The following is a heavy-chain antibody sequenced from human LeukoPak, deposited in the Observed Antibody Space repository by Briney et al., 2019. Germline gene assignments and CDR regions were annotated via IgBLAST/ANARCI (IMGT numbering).Heavy chain of an antibody. CDR3: ARATPDRYFDPTAHAFDI. Sequence: GASVKVSCKASGYTFTSYDINWVRQATGQGLEWMGWMNPNSGNTDYAQKFQGRVTMTRNTSISTAYMELSSLRSEDTAVYYCARATPDRYFDPTAHAFDIWGQGTMVTVSS. J-gene: IGHJ3*02. V-gene: IGHV1-8*01. CDR2: MNPNSGNT. D-gene: IGHD3-9*01. CDR1: GYTFTSYD.